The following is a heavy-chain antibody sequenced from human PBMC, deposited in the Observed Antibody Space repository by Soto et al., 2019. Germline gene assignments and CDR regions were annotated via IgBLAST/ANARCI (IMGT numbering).Heavy chain of an antibody. D-gene: IGHD5-18*01. CDR1: GFTFSSHW. V-gene: IGHV3-7*01. J-gene: IGHJ4*02. Sequence: QTGGSLRLSCAASGFTFSSHWMSRVRQAPGKGLGWVANIKEDGSDQSYVDSVKGRFTISRDNAKNSLYLQMNSLSAEDTAVYFCARLAPGPYVWLTTFDFWGQGXLVTVYS. CDR2: IKEDGSDQ. CDR3: ARLAPGPYVWLTTFDF.